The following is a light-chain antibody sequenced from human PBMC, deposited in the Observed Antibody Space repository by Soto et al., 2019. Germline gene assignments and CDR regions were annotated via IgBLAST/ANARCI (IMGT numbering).Light chain of an antibody. J-gene: IGKJ1*01. CDR3: QQRSNWPPWT. Sequence: EIVLTQSPATLSLSPGERATLSCRAGQCVSSYLAWYQQKPGQAPRLLIYDASNRATGIPARFRGSGSGTDVTLTISSLEPEDFAVYYCQQRSNWPPWTFRQGTKVEIK. CDR2: DAS. CDR1: QCVSSY. V-gene: IGKV3-11*01.